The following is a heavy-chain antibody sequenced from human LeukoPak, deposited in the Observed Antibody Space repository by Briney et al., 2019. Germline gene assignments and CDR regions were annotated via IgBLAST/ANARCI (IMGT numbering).Heavy chain of an antibody. CDR3: ARSQTLSSGWYRWDFDL. Sequence: SVKVSCKASGGTFSSYAISWVRQAPGQGLEWMEGIIPIFGTANYAQKFQGRVTITADESTSTAYMELSSLRSEDTAVYYCARSQTLSSGWYRWDFDLWGRGTLVTVSS. CDR1: GGTFSSYA. J-gene: IGHJ2*01. V-gene: IGHV1-69*13. CDR2: IIPIFGTA. D-gene: IGHD6-19*01.